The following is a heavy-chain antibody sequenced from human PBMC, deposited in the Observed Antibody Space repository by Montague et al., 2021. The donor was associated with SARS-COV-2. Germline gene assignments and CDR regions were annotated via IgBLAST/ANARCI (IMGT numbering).Heavy chain of an antibody. Sequence: SLRLSCAASGFRFSNSGMHWVRQAPGKGLEWVAFISYDGNNREYGDSVKGRFSVSRDNSTSTLFLQMDSLRADDTAVYYCAKEDRGYSFRYWGPGTLVAVSS. J-gene: IGHJ4*02. CDR2: ISYDGNNR. V-gene: IGHV3-30*18. CDR1: GFRFSNSG. CDR3: AKEDRGYSFRY. D-gene: IGHD5-18*01.